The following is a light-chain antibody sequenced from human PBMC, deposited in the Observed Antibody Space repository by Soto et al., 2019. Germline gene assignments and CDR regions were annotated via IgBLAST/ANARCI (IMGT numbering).Light chain of an antibody. CDR3: QEYSSWWT. CDR2: GAF. J-gene: IGKJ1*01. Sequence: EIVMTQSPDTVSVSPGEGVTLSCRASQYVGTKLAWYRHKPGQAPSLLIYGAFTRATGAPARFSGGGSGTEVTLTISSLQSEDLAVYYCQEYSSWWTFGQGTKVEI. V-gene: IGKV3-15*01. CDR1: QYVGTK.